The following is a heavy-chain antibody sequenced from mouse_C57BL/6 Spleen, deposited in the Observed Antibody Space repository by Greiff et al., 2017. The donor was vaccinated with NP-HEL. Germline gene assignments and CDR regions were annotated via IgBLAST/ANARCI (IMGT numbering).Heavy chain of an antibody. CDR3: ARSHSNLIRDAMDY. V-gene: IGHV5-6*01. CDR2: ISSGGSYT. J-gene: IGHJ4*01. CDR1: GFTFSSYG. D-gene: IGHD2-5*01. Sequence: EVKLQESGGDLVKPGGSLKLSCAASGFTFSSYGMSWVRQTPDKRLEWVATISSGGSYTYYPDSVKGRFTISRDHAQNTLYLQMSSLKSEDTAMYYCARSHSNLIRDAMDYWGQGTSVTVSS.